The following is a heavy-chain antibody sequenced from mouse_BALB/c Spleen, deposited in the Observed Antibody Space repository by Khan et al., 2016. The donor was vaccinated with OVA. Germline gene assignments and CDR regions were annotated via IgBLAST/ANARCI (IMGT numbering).Heavy chain of an antibody. D-gene: IGHD2-1*01. J-gene: IGHJ3*01. CDR3: VDGTFAY. V-gene: IGHV14-3*02. CDR1: GFNIKDTY. CDR2: IDPANGNT. Sequence: VQLQQSGAELVKPGASVKLSCTASGFNIKDTYMHWVKQRPEQVLEWIGRIDPANGNTKYDPKFQGKATITADTSSNTAYLQLSSLTSEDTAVYYCVDGTFAYWGQGTLVTVSA.